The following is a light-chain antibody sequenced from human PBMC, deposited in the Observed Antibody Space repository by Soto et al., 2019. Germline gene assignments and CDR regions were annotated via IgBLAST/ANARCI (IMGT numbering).Light chain of an antibody. CDR2: DAS. V-gene: IGKV3-11*01. CDR3: QQSYNWPLT. J-gene: IGKJ4*01. Sequence: EIVLTQSPATLSSSPGERATLSCRASQSIDTYLAWYQQKPGQAPRLLIYDASDRATGIPARLSGSASGTAFTLTISGLAPEDFALYYCQQSYNWPLTFGGGTKVDIE. CDR1: QSIDTY.